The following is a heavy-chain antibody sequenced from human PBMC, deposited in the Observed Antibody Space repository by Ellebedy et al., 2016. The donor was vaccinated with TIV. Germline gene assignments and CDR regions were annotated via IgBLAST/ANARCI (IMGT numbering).Heavy chain of an antibody. Sequence: AASVKVSCKASGAIFSRYAITWVRQAPGQGLEWMGRIIPLLGITNYEQRFQGRVPITADKSTSTAYMELSSLRSEDTAVYYCASDDGSYSDFDDWGQGTLVTVSS. J-gene: IGHJ4*02. D-gene: IGHD1-26*01. CDR3: ASDDGSYSDFDD. CDR2: IIPLLGIT. CDR1: GAIFSRYA. V-gene: IGHV1-69*04.